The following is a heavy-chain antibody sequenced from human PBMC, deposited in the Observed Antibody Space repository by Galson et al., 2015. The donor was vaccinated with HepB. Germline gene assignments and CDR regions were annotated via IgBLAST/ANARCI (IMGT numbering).Heavy chain of an antibody. CDR3: ARDPHYCSSTSCYTLGWFDP. Sequence: SVKVSCKASGYTFTGYYMHWVRQAPGQGLEWMGWISPNSGGTNYAQKFQGRVTMTRDTSISTAYMELSRLRSDDTAVYYCARDPHYCSSTSCYTLGWFDPWGQGTLVTVSS. CDR2: ISPNSGGT. V-gene: IGHV1-2*02. J-gene: IGHJ5*02. CDR1: GYTFTGYY. D-gene: IGHD2-2*02.